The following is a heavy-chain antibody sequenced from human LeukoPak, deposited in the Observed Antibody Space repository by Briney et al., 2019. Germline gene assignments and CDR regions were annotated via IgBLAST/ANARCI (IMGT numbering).Heavy chain of an antibody. J-gene: IGHJ4*02. CDR2: INPNSSGT. Sequence: GGSVKVSCRASGYTFTSYGISWVRQAPGQGLEWMGWINPNSSGTNYADKVQGRVTMTRDTSISTSYMDMSRLRADDTAVYYCSRVPLGYCSGGSCSYFDYWRQGPLVPVPS. D-gene: IGHD2-15*01. CDR1: GYTFTSYG. CDR3: SRVPLGYCSGGSCSYFDY. V-gene: IGHV1-2*02.